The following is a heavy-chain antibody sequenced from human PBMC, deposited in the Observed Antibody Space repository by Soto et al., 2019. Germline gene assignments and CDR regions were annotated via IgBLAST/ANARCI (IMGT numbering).Heavy chain of an antibody. CDR1: GGIFSSYA. D-gene: IGHD3-10*01. CDR2: IIPIFGTA. Sequence: QVQLVQSGAEVKKPGSSVKVSCKASGGIFSSYAISWVRQAPGQGLEWMGGIIPIFGTANYAQKFQGRVTITADESTSTAYMELSSLRSEDTAVYYCARDLGGTGDYYYGMDVWGQGTTVTVSS. CDR3: ARDLGGTGDYYYGMDV. J-gene: IGHJ6*02. V-gene: IGHV1-69*01.